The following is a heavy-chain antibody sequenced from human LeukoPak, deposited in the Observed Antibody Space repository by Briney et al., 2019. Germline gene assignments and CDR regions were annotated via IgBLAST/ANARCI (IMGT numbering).Heavy chain of an antibody. J-gene: IGHJ3*02. Sequence: PGGSLRLSCAASGFTFSSYWMSWVRQAPGKGLEWGANIKQDGSEKYYVDSVKGRFTISRDNSKNTLYLQMNSLRAEDTAVYYCARESGYCSGGSCYSYAFDIWGQGTMVTVSS. D-gene: IGHD2-15*01. V-gene: IGHV3-7*01. CDR1: GFTFSSYW. CDR2: IKQDGSEK. CDR3: ARESGYCSGGSCYSYAFDI.